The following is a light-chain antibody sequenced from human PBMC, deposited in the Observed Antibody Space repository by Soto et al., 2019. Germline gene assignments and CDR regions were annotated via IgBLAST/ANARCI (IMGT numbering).Light chain of an antibody. CDR2: SNN. Sequence: QSVLTQPPSASGTPGQRVSISCSGSNSNIGSNTVNWYQQLPGTAPKRLIYSNNQRPSGVPDRISGSKSGTSASLAIRGLQSEDEADYYCAAWDDSLNAYVFGTGTKVT. J-gene: IGLJ1*01. CDR1: NSNIGSNT. CDR3: AAWDDSLNAYV. V-gene: IGLV1-44*01.